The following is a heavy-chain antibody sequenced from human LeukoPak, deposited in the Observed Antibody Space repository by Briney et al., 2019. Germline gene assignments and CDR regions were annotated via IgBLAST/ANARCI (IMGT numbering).Heavy chain of an antibody. V-gene: IGHV4-59*01. CDR3: AGGDYDKFDP. Sequence: SETLSLTCTVSGGSISSYYWSWIRQPPGKGLEWIGYIYYSGSTNYNPSLKSRVTISVDTSKNQFSLKLSSVTAADTAVYYCAGGDYDKFDPWGQGTLVTVSS. CDR2: IYYSGST. CDR1: GGSISSYY. J-gene: IGHJ5*02. D-gene: IGHD4-17*01.